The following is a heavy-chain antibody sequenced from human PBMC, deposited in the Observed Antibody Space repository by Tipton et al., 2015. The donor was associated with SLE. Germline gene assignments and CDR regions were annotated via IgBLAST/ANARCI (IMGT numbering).Heavy chain of an antibody. Sequence: SLRLSCAVSGFTFSDYEMNWVRQAPGEGLEWISYISLSGSTIYYAASVKGRFTISRDNAKNSLYLQMNSLRPEDTAFYYCAKDPQAWASSYYFDYWGQETLVTVSS. CDR3: AKDPQAWASSYYFDY. V-gene: IGHV3-48*03. CDR1: GFTFSDYE. J-gene: IGHJ4*02. D-gene: IGHD7-27*01. CDR2: ISLSGSTI.